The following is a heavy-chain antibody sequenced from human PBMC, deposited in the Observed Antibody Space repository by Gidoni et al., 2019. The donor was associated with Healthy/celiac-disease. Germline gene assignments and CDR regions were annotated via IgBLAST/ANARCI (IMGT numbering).Heavy chain of an antibody. V-gene: IGHV3-33*01. CDR3: ARYYGSSEAADY. Sequence: LEWVAVIWYDGSNKYYADSVKGRFTISRDNSKNTLYLQMNSLRAEDTAVYYCARYYGSSEAADYWGQGTLVTVSS. D-gene: IGHD3-10*01. CDR2: IWYDGSNK. J-gene: IGHJ4*02.